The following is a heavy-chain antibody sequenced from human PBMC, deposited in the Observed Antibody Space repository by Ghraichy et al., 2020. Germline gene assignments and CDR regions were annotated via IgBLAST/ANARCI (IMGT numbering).Heavy chain of an antibody. V-gene: IGHV4-34*01. CDR1: GGSFSGYY. Sequence: SETLSLTCAVYGGSFSGYYWSWIRQPPGKGLEWIGEINHSGSTNYNPSLKSRVTISVDTSKNQFSLKLSSVTAADTAVYYCARGVSSGSYYDRLTGFDYWGQGTLVTVSS. CDR2: INHSGST. CDR3: ARGVSSGSYYDRLTGFDY. D-gene: IGHD1-26*01. J-gene: IGHJ4*02.